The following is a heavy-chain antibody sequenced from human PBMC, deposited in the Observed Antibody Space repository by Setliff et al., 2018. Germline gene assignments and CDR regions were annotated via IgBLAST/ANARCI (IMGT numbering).Heavy chain of an antibody. CDR1: GGNFNNYA. J-gene: IGHJ3*02. Sequence: SVKVSCKASGGNFNNYAINWVRQAPGQGLEWVGRIIPLFGTTNFAQEFQGRVTITADESTETTYMDLTSLRSGDTAVYYCARGYQVTPPRADAFDIWGQGTLVTVSS. V-gene: IGHV1-69*13. CDR2: IIPLFGTT. D-gene: IGHD2-2*01. CDR3: ARGYQVTPPRADAFDI.